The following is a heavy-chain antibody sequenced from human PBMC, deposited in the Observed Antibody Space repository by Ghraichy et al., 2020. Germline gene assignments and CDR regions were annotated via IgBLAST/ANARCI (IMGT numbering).Heavy chain of an antibody. CDR2: ISGSGSST. CDR3: AKAQWMQLWSPDY. D-gene: IGHD5-18*01. Sequence: GGSLRLSCAASGFTFSNYVMSWVRQAPGKGLEWVSAISGSGSSTYYADSVKGRFTISRDNSKNTLYLQMNSLRADDTAVYYCAKAQWMQLWSPDYWGQGTLVTVSS. CDR1: GFTFSNYV. J-gene: IGHJ4*02. V-gene: IGHV3-23*01.